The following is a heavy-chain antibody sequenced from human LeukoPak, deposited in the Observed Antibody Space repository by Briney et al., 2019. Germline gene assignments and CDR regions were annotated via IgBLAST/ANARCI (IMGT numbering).Heavy chain of an antibody. J-gene: IGHJ5*02. CDR3: ARDHVKWLRFGSPYNWFDP. D-gene: IGHD5-12*01. V-gene: IGHV3-23*01. CDR2: ISGSGGST. CDR1: GFTFSSYG. Sequence: SGGSLRLSCAASGFTFSSYGMSWVRQAPGKGLEWVSAISGSGGSTYYADSVKGRFTISRDNSKNTLYLQMNSLRADDTAVYYCARDHVKWLRFGSPYNWFDPWGQGTLVTVSS.